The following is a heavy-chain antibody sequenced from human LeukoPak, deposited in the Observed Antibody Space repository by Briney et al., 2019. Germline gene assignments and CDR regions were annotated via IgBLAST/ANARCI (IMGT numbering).Heavy chain of an antibody. Sequence: GGSLRLSCAASGFTFSNYGIHWVRQAPGKGLEWVAFIWYDGTNKYYADSVKGRFTISRDNSKNTLSLQMNSLRAEDTAVFYCAKDRGGTNFDYWGQGNLVTVSS. V-gene: IGHV3-30*02. J-gene: IGHJ4*02. CDR3: AKDRGGTNFDY. CDR2: IWYDGTNK. CDR1: GFTFSNYG. D-gene: IGHD1-1*01.